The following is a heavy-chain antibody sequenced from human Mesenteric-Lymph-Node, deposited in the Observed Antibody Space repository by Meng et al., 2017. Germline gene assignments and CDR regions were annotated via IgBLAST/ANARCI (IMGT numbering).Heavy chain of an antibody. CDR2: IYYSGST. D-gene: IGHD6-19*01. V-gene: IGHV4-39*07. CDR3: ARMEANSGWYANAFDF. CDR1: GGSISSSSYY. J-gene: IGHJ3*01. Sequence: SETLSLTCTVSGGSISSSSYYWGWIRQPPGKGLEWIGSIYYSGSTYYNPSLKSRVTMSVDTSKNQFSLNLMSVTAADTAVYYCARMEANSGWYANAFDFWGQGTMVTVSS.